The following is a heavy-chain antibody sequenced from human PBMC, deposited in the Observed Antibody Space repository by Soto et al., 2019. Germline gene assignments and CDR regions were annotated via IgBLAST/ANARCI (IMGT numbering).Heavy chain of an antibody. CDR1: GGSISSGGYY. Sequence: QVQLQESGPGLVKPSQTLSLTCTVSGGSISSGGYYWSWIRQHPGKGLEWIGYIYYSGSTFYNPSLKSRVTISVDTSKNQFSLKMSSVTAADTAVYYCARVSCISTSRYAYYCYGMDVWGKGTTVTVSS. V-gene: IGHV4-31*03. D-gene: IGHD2-2*01. CDR3: ARVSCISTSRYAYYCYGMDV. CDR2: IYYSGST. J-gene: IGHJ6*04.